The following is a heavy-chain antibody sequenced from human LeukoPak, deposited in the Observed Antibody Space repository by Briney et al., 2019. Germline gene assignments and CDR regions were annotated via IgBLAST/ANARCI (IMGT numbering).Heavy chain of an antibody. CDR3: ARDGLGVGATGLDY. Sequence: PSETLSLTCPVSGGSISSSSYYWGWIPQPPGKGREWIGSIYDRGSTSYHPSLKTRVTISVYTSKNHCSWKLSSLPAPDTAVFYRARDGLGVGATGLDYWGQGTLVSVSS. CDR2: IYDRGST. J-gene: IGHJ4*02. D-gene: IGHD1-26*01. CDR1: GGSISSSSYY. V-gene: IGHV4-39*02.